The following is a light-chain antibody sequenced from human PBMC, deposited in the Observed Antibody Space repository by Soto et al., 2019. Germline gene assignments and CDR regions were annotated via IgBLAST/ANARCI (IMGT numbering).Light chain of an antibody. CDR3: QQNSSYSLPT. J-gene: IGKJ4*01. Sequence: DIQMTQSPSILSASVGDSVTITCRASQSVSRWLAWYQQKPGKAPKLLIYDASSLNSGVPSRFSGSQSGTEFTLTITSLLPDDFSNYFCQQNSSYSLPTIGGRTKVDIK. V-gene: IGKV1-5*01. CDR2: DAS. CDR1: QSVSRW.